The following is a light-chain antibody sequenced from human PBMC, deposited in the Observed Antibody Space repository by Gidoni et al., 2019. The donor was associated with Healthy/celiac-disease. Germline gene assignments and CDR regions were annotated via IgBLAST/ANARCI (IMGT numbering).Light chain of an antibody. Sequence: DIVMTQSPDSLAVSLGERATINCKSSQSVLYRSNNKNYLAWYQQKPGQPPKLLIYWASTRESGVPDRFSGSGSGTDVTLTISSLQAEDVAVYYCQQYYSTPQTFGQGTKVEIK. CDR1: QSVLYRSNNKNY. CDR2: WAS. CDR3: QQYYSTPQT. V-gene: IGKV4-1*01. J-gene: IGKJ1*01.